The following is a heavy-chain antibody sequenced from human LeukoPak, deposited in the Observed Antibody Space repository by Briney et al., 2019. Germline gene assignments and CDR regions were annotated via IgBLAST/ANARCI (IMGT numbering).Heavy chain of an antibody. D-gene: IGHD2-2*01. V-gene: IGHV3-48*03. CDR2: ISSSGTTI. CDR3: AREYCSSTICPRSFDY. J-gene: IGHJ4*02. CDR1: GFTFSSYE. Sequence: GGSLRLSCAASGFTFSSYEMNWVRQAPGKGLEWVSYISSSGTTIYYADSVKGRFTISRDNAKNSLYLQMNSLRAEDTAVYYCAREYCSSTICPRSFDYWGQGALVTVSS.